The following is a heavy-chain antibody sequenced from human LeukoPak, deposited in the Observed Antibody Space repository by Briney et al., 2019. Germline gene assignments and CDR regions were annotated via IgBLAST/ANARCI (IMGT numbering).Heavy chain of an antibody. CDR2: IIPIFGTA. V-gene: IGHV1-69*05. CDR3: AREIIVGATTFDF. J-gene: IGHJ4*02. CDR1: GGTFSSYA. Sequence: SVKVSCKASGGTFSSYAISWVRQAPGQGLEWMGRIIPIFGTANYAQKFQGRVTITTDESTSTAYMELSSLRSEDTAVYYCAREIIVGATTFDFWGQGTLVTVSS. D-gene: IGHD1-26*01.